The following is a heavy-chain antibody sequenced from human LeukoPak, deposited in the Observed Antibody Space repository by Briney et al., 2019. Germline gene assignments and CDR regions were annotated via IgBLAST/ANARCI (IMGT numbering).Heavy chain of an antibody. D-gene: IGHD2-2*01. J-gene: IGHJ3*02. CDR2: IYHSGST. CDR3: ARHLYIPAAHDAFDI. CDR1: GYSISSGYY. Sequence: KPSETLSLTCAVSGYSISSGYYWGWIRQPPGKGLEWIGSIYHSGSTYYNPSLKSRVTISVDTSKNQFSLKLSSVTAADTAVYYCARHLYIPAAHDAFDIWGQGTMFTVSS. V-gene: IGHV4-38-2*01.